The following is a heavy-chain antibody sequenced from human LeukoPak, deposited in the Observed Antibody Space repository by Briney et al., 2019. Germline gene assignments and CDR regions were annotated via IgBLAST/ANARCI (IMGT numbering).Heavy chain of an antibody. Sequence: ASVKVSCKVSGYTLTELSMHWVRQAPGKGLEWMGGFDPEDGEAIYAQKFQGRVTMTEDTFTDTAYMELSSLRSEDTAVYYCATVDMATIWFNYWGQGTLVTVSS. V-gene: IGHV1-24*01. CDR1: GYTLTELS. D-gene: IGHD5-24*01. J-gene: IGHJ4*02. CDR2: FDPEDGEA. CDR3: ATVDMATIWFNY.